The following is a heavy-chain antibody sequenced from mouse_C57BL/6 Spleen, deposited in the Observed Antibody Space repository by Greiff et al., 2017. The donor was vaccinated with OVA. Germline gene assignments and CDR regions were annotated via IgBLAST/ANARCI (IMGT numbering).Heavy chain of an antibody. CDR3: ARKSFITTVVGYFDY. CDR1: GFTFSDYG. D-gene: IGHD1-1*01. J-gene: IGHJ2*01. V-gene: IGHV5-17*01. Sequence: EVQLVESGGGLVKPGGSLKLSCAASGFTFSDYGMHWVRQAPEKGLEWVAYISSGSSTIYYADTVKGRFTISRDNAKNTLFLQMTSLRSEDTAMYYCARKSFITTVVGYFDYRGQGTTLTVSS. CDR2: ISSGSSTI.